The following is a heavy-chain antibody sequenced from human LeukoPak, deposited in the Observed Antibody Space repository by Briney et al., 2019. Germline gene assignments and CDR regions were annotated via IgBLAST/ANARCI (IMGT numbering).Heavy chain of an antibody. CDR3: ASGMRGYVY. D-gene: IGHD2-8*01. Sequence: PSEPLSLTCTVSGGSISSYYWSWIRQPPGKGLEWIGYINYGGSTNYNPSLKSRVTISVDTSKNQFSLKMNSVTAADTAVYYCASGMRGYVYWGQGSLVTVSS. J-gene: IGHJ4*02. V-gene: IGHV4-59*01. CDR2: INYGGST. CDR1: GGSISSYY.